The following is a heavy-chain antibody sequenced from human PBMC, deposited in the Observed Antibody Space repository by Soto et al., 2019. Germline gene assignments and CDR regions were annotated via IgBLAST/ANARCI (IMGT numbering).Heavy chain of an antibody. V-gene: IGHV1-46*01. CDR2: INPSGDSR. D-gene: IGHD3-10*01. CDR1: GFSFSDYF. CDR3: ARGSYDSYAGFFGMDV. J-gene: IGHJ6*02. Sequence: GASVKVSCKASGFSFSDYFMHWVRQAPGQGLEWMGIINPSGDSRNYAQKFQGRVTITRDTSTSTVYMELSSLRSEDTAVYYCARGSYDSYAGFFGMDVWGQGTKVTVSS.